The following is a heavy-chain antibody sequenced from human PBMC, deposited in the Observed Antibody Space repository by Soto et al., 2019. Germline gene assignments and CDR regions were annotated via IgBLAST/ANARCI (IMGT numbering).Heavy chain of an antibody. CDR3: ARGYGSGSYNWFEP. CDR1: GGSISSGGYY. V-gene: IGHV4-31*03. D-gene: IGHD3-10*01. Sequence: SETLSLTCTVSGGSISSGGYYWSWIRQHPGKGLEWIGYIYYSGSTYYNPSLKSRVTISVDTSKNQFSLKLSSVTAADTAVYYCARGYGSGSYNWFEPWGQGTRVTVSS. J-gene: IGHJ5*02. CDR2: IYYSGST.